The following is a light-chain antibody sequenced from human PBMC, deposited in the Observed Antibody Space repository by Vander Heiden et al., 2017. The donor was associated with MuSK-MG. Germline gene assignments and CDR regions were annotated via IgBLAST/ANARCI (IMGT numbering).Light chain of an antibody. Sequence: EMVLTQSPATLSLSPGERATLSCRARQGVSDYLAWYQQRPDQAPRLLIYDASNRDTGIPARFSGSGSGTDFALTISSLEPEDFAVYYCQQRETFGPGTKVDIK. J-gene: IGKJ3*01. V-gene: IGKV3-11*01. CDR1: QGVSDY. CDR2: DAS. CDR3: QQRET.